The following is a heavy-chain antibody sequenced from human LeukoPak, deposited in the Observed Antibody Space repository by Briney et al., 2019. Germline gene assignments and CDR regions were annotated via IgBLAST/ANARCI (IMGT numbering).Heavy chain of an antibody. D-gene: IGHD1-26*01. J-gene: IGHJ4*02. CDR1: GFTFSNYW. Sequence: PGGSLRLSCAVSGFTFSNYWMHWVRQAPGRGLEWVSSISSSSSYIYYADSVKGRFTISRDNAKNSLYLQMNSLRAEDTAVYYCAKSGSYHTDYWGQGTLVTVSS. V-gene: IGHV3-21*01. CDR2: ISSSSSYI. CDR3: AKSGSYHTDY.